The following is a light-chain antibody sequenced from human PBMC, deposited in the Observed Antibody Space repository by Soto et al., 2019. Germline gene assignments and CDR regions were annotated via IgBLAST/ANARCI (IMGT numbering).Light chain of an antibody. CDR2: KAS. Sequence: DIQMTQSPSTLSGSVGDRVTITCRASQTISSRLAWYQQKPGKAPKLLIYKASTLKSGVPSRFSGSGSGTEFTLPISSLQTDDFATYYCKHYNSYSEAFGQWTKVELK. J-gene: IGKJ1*01. CDR1: QTISSR. V-gene: IGKV1-5*03. CDR3: KHYNSYSEA.